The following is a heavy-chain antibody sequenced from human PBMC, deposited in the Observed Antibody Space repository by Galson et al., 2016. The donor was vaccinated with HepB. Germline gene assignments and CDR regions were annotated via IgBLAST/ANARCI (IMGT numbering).Heavy chain of an antibody. CDR1: GSIFNDYW. D-gene: IGHD3-16*01. J-gene: IGHJ4*02. CDR2: IHPRDSHT. Sequence: QSGAEVTKPGESLKISCQGSGSIFNDYWISWVRQTPGKGLEWMGRIHPRDSHTSYSPSFRGHVTFSIEKSLNTAFLQWTNLEASDSGTYFCARGIVGDGIDYWGQGTLVTVSP. V-gene: IGHV5-10-1*01. CDR3: ARGIVGDGIDY.